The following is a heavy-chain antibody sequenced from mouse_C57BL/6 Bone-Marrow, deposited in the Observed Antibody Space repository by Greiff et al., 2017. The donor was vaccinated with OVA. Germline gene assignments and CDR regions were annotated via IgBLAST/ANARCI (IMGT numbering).Heavy chain of an antibody. V-gene: IGHV1-69*01. J-gene: IGHJ2*01. CDR2: IDPSDSYT. Sequence: QVQLQQPGAELVMPGASVKLSCKASGYTFTSYWMHWVKQRPGQGLEWIGEIDPSDSYTNYNQKFKGKSTLTVDKSSSTAYMQLSSLRSEDSAAYYCAREGGNYVLYDLDYWGQGTTLTVSS. D-gene: IGHD2-1*01. CDR1: GYTFTSYW. CDR3: AREGGNYVLYDLDY.